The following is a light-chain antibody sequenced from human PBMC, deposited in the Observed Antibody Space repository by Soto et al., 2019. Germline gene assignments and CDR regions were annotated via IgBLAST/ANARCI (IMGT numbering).Light chain of an antibody. CDR2: AAS. CDR1: QSINSY. CDR3: QQSYSSPLT. Sequence: DIQMTQSPSSLPASVGDRATITCRASQSINSYLNWYQQKPGKAPKLLIYAASSLQSGVPSRISGSGSRTDFNLTISSLQPEDFATYYCQQSYSSPLTFGGGTRVGIK. J-gene: IGKJ4*01. V-gene: IGKV1-39*01.